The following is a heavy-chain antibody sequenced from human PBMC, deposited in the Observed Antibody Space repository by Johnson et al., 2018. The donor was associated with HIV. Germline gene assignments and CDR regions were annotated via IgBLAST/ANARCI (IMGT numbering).Heavy chain of an antibody. V-gene: IGHV3-30*18. J-gene: IGHJ3*02. CDR2: ISHDESIE. Sequence: QVQLVESGGGVVQPGRSLRLSCAASGFTFNRYGMYWVRQAPGKGLEWVAFISHDESIEYYADSVKGRFTISRDNPWNTLYLQMNNLTSEDTAVYYCAKSIVVVLVGDNDDAFDIWGQGTMVTVS. CDR3: AKSIVVVLVGDNDDAFDI. D-gene: IGHD2-21*01. CDR1: GFTFNRYG.